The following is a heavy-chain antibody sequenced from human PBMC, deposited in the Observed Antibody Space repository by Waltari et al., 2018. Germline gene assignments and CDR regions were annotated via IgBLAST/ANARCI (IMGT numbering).Heavy chain of an antibody. J-gene: IGHJ6*03. Sequence: EVQLVQSGAEVKKPGESLRISCKGSGYNFTNYWITWVRQMPGKGLECMGRIDPSDSYTNYRPSFQGHVTISVDRSISTAYLQWTSLKASDTAMYYCARTNVVVSYYMDVWGKGTTVTVSS. V-gene: IGHV5-10-1*01. D-gene: IGHD2-2*01. CDR2: IDPSDSYT. CDR3: ARTNVVVSYYMDV. CDR1: GYNFTNYW.